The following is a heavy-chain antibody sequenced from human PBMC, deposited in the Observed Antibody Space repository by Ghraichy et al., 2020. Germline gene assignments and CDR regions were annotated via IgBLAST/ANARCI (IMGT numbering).Heavy chain of an antibody. J-gene: IGHJ4*02. Sequence: SETLSLTCAVYGGSFSGYYWSWIRQPPGKGLEWIGEINHSGSTNYNPSLKSRVTISVDTSKNQFSLKLSSVTAADTAVYYCARGRITMVRGVIRYFDYWGQGTLVTVSS. V-gene: IGHV4-34*01. CDR3: ARGRITMVRGVIRYFDY. CDR2: INHSGST. D-gene: IGHD3-10*01. CDR1: GGSFSGYY.